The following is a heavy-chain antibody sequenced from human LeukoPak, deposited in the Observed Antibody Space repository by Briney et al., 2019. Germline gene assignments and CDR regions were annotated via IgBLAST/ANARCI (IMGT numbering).Heavy chain of an antibody. V-gene: IGHV3-30*03. J-gene: IGHJ3*02. CDR3: AREPSGSPSYDAFDT. CDR1: EFTFSSSA. D-gene: IGHD1-26*01. CDR2: ILHGGRNK. Sequence: GGSLRLSCVASEFTFSSSAMHWVRQAPGKGLEWVAVILHGGRNKYYTDSVKGRFTISSDNSKSTLYLQMNSLRPGDTAVYYCAREPSGSPSYDAFDTWGQGTMVTVSS.